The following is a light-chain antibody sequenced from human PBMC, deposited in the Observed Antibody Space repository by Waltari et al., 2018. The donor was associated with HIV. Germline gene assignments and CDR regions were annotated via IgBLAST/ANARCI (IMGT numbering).Light chain of an antibody. J-gene: IGKJ2*01. V-gene: IGKV3-20*01. CDR2: GAS. CDR1: QSVSSKY. Sequence: IVLTQSPGTLSLSPGERATLSCRASQSVSSKYLAWYQQKPGRAPRLLIYGASSRATGIPDRFTGRGSGTDFTLTISSLEPEDFAVYYCQLYVDLPTYTCGQGTKLEI. CDR3: QLYVDLPTYT.